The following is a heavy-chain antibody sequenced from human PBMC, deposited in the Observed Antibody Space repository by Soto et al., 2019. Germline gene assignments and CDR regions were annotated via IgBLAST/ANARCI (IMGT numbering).Heavy chain of an antibody. V-gene: IGHV1-46*01. CDR1: GYTFTNYY. CDR3: ARVLWFGELSHAAQRFDP. D-gene: IGHD3-10*01. J-gene: IGHJ5*02. CDR2: INPSGGST. Sequence: APVKVSCKASGYTFTNYYMHWVRQAPGQGLEWMGIINPSGGSTSYAQKFQGRVTMTRDTSTSTVYMELSSLRSEDTAVYYCARVLWFGELSHAAQRFDPWGQGTLVTVSS.